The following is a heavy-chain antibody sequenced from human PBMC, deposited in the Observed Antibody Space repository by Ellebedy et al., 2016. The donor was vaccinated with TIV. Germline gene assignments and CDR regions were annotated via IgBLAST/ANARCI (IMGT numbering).Heavy chain of an antibody. CDR3: ARGAMALS. Sequence: GESLKISCKASGYSFTSHGITWVRQAPGQGLQWMGWVTAYNRDTYYAQNFQGRVTFTTDTSSSKAYLELRSLTSNETGVYYCARGAMALSWGKGTLVTVSS. CDR1: GYSFTSHG. CDR2: VTAYNRDT. V-gene: IGHV1-18*01. D-gene: IGHD5-24*01. J-gene: IGHJ5*02.